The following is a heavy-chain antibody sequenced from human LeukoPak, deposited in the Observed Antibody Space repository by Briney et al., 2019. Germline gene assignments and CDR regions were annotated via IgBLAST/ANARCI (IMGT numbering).Heavy chain of an antibody. V-gene: IGHV1-18*01. Sequence: VRQAPGQXXXWMXXISAYNGNTNYAQKLQGRVTMTTDTSTSTAYMELRSLRSDDTAVYYCARDVRGYSYGYWFDPWGQGTLVTVSS. CDR3: ARDVRGYSYGYWFDP. CDR2: ISAYNGNT. D-gene: IGHD5-18*01. J-gene: IGHJ5*02.